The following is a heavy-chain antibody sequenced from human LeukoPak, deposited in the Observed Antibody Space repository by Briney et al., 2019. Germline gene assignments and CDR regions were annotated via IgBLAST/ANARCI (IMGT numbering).Heavy chain of an antibody. Sequence: KTSETLSLTCTVSGGSISSYYWSWIRQPPGKGLEWIGYIYYSGSTNYNPSLKSRVTISVDTSKNQFSLKLSSVTAADTAVYYCARLDIVVVPAAMQRDYYYYMDVWGKGTTVTISS. D-gene: IGHD2-2*03. V-gene: IGHV4-59*01. CDR1: GGSISSYY. CDR3: ARLDIVVVPAAMQRDYYYYMDV. J-gene: IGHJ6*03. CDR2: IYYSGST.